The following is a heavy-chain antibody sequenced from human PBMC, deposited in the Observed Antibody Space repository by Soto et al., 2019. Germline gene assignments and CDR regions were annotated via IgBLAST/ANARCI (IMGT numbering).Heavy chain of an antibody. J-gene: IGHJ4*02. Sequence: VQLLESGGGLVQPGGSLRLSCAASGFSFSSDAMVWVRQAPGKGLEWVSVISARDGSSYFADSVKGRFTISRDNSKNVLSLEMNSLRAEDTAIYFCAKGSIEYSASVDNWGQGTLVLVSS. V-gene: IGHV3-23*01. CDR3: AKGSIEYSASVDN. D-gene: IGHD4-4*01. CDR1: GFSFSSDA. CDR2: ISARDGSS.